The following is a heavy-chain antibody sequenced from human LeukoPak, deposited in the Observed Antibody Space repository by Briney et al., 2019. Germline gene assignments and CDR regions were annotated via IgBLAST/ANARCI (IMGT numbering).Heavy chain of an antibody. V-gene: IGHV1-18*01. CDR2: ISAYNGNT. CDR3: ARWAFWGGPFWEYGDYGDAFDI. CDR1: GYTFTSYG. D-gene: IGHD4-17*01. Sequence: GASVKVSCKASGYTFTSYGISWVRQAPGQGLEWMGRISAYNGNTNYAQKLQGRVTMTTGTSTSTAYMELRSLRSDDTAVYYCARWAFWGGPFWEYGDYGDAFDIWGQGTMVTVSS. J-gene: IGHJ3*02.